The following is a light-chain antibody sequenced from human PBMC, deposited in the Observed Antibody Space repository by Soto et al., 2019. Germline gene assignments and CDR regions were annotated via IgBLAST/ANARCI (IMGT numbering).Light chain of an antibody. CDR2: EVS. J-gene: IGLJ3*02. Sequence: QSTLTQPASVSGAPGQSITISCTGTSSDVGGYNYVSWYQQHPGKAPKLMVYEVSNRPSGVSNRFSGFKSGNTASLTISGLQTEDEADYYCSSYTSSATWVFGGGTKLTV. V-gene: IGLV2-14*01. CDR3: SSYTSSATWV. CDR1: SSDVGGYNY.